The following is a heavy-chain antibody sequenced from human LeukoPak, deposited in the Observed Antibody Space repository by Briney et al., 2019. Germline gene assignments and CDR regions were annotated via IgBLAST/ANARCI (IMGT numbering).Heavy chain of an antibody. Sequence: PSETLSLTCTVSRGSVNTDSFYWDWIRQTPGKGLEWIGNIDYVGNTNYNPSLKSRVTISIDTSKNLFSLKLHSVTAADTSLYYCTRSGSYYRRGASDIWGRGTMVVVSS. V-gene: IGHV4-39*01. D-gene: IGHD1-26*01. CDR2: IDYVGNT. CDR3: TRSGSYYRRGASDI. CDR1: RGSVNTDSFY. J-gene: IGHJ3*02.